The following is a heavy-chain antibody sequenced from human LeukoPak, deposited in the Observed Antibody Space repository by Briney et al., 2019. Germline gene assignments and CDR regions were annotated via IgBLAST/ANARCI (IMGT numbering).Heavy chain of an antibody. CDR1: GFTFTSSA. CDR2: IVVGSGNT. J-gene: IGHJ4*02. Sequence: ASVKVSCKASGFTFTSSAVQWVRQARGQRLEWIGWIVVGSGNTNYAQKFQERVTITRNMSTSTAYMELSSLRSEDTAVYYCATSVLRFLEWLFHFDYWGQGTLVTVSS. V-gene: IGHV1-58*01. CDR3: ATSVLRFLEWLFHFDY. D-gene: IGHD3-3*01.